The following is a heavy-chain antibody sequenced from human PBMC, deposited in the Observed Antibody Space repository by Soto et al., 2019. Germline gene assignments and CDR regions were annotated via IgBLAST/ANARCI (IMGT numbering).Heavy chain of an antibody. Sequence: GGSLRLSCAASGFTFSDYWMSWVRQAPGKGLEWVANIKHNGGEKSYADSVKGRFTISRDNSKNTLFLQMNSLRVEDTAVYYCAKRDYYGSGSYPYFDYWGQGTQVTVSS. V-gene: IGHV3-7*05. CDR3: AKRDYYGSGSYPYFDY. CDR1: GFTFSDYW. D-gene: IGHD3-10*01. J-gene: IGHJ4*02. CDR2: IKHNGGEK.